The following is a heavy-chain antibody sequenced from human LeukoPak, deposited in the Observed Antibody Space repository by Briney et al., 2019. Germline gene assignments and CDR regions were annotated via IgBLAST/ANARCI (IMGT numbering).Heavy chain of an antibody. CDR1: GGSVSGYY. V-gene: IGHV4-34*01. J-gene: IGHJ3*02. CDR2: ISHSGSS. CDR3: ARSANAFDI. Sequence: PSETLSLTCAVSGGSVSGYYWSWIRQPPGKGLEWIGKISHSGSSNYKPSLTSRVTISVDTSTNQFSLRLYSVTAADTAVYYCARSANAFDIWGQGTMVTVSS.